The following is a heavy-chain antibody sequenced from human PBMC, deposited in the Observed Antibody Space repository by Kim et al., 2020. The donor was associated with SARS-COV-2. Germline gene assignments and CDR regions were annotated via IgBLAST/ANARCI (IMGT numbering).Heavy chain of an antibody. CDR1: GFTFGDYA. V-gene: IGHV3-49*04. J-gene: IGHJ4*02. Sequence: GSLRLSCTASGFTFGDYAMSWVRQAPGKGLEWVGFIRSKAYGGTTEYAASVKGRFTISRDDSKSIAYLQMNSLKTEDTAVYYCTMGPDCSSTSCYVVSDYWGQGTLVTDSS. CDR3: TMGPDCSSTSCYVVSDY. D-gene: IGHD2-2*01. CDR2: IRSKAYGGTT.